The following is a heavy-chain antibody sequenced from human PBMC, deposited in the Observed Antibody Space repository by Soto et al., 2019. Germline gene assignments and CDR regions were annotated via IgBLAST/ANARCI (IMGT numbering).Heavy chain of an antibody. CDR3: AKDLEWELLTLYYFDY. CDR2: ISYDGSNK. D-gene: IGHD1-26*01. J-gene: IGHJ4*02. V-gene: IGHV3-30*18. Sequence: GGSLRLSCAASGFTFISYGMHWVRQAPCKGLEWVAVISYDGSNKYYADSVKGRFTISRDNSKNTLYLQMNSLRAEDTAVYYCAKDLEWELLTLYYFDYWGQGTLVTVSS. CDR1: GFTFISYG.